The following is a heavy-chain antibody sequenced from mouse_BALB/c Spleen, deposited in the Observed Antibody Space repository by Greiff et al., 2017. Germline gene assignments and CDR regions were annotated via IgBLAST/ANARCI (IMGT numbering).Heavy chain of an antibody. V-gene: IGHV5-12-1*01. Sequence: EVQGVESGGGLVKPGGSLKLSCAASGFAFSSYDMSWVRQTPEKRLEWVAYISSGGGSTYYPDTVKGRFTISRDNAKNTLYLQMSSLKSEDTAMYYCARHRTYYGNYVGYAMDYWGQGTSVTVSS. D-gene: IGHD2-10*01. CDR3: ARHRTYYGNYVGYAMDY. CDR1: GFAFSSYD. CDR2: ISSGGGST. J-gene: IGHJ4*01.